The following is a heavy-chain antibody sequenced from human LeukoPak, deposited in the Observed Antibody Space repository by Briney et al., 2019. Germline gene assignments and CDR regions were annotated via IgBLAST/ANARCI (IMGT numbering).Heavy chain of an antibody. J-gene: IGHJ5*02. D-gene: IGHD3-3*01. V-gene: IGHV1-2*02. CDR1: GYTFTGYY. CDR2: IDPNSGGT. Sequence: ASVKVSCKASGYTFTGYYMHWVRQAPGQGLEWMGWIDPNSGGTNYGQKFQARVTMTRDTSISTAYMELSRLRSDDTAVYYCARAEGITIFGVAALFDPWGQGTLVTVSS. CDR3: ARAEGITIFGVAALFDP.